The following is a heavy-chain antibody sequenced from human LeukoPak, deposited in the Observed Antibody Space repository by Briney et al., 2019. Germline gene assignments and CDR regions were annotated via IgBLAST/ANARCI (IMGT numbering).Heavy chain of an antibody. Sequence: GSSVKVSCKASGGTFSSYAISWVRQAPGQGLEWMGGIIPIFGTANYAQRFQGRVTITADESTSTAYMELSSLRSEDTAVYYCARDLMVRGVPFDPWGQGTLVTVSS. CDR2: IIPIFGTA. CDR1: GGTFSSYA. V-gene: IGHV1-69*01. D-gene: IGHD3-10*01. CDR3: ARDLMVRGVPFDP. J-gene: IGHJ5*02.